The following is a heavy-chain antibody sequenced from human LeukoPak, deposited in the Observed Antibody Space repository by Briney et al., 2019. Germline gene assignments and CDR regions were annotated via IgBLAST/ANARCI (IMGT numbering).Heavy chain of an antibody. CDR3: ATYSGYETKLYYFDY. V-gene: IGHV4-38-2*01. Sequence: SETLSLTCAVSGYSISSGYYWGWIRQPPGKGLEWIGCIYHSGSTYYNPSLKSRVTISVDTSKNQFSLKLSSVTAADTAVYYCATYSGYETKLYYFDYWGQGTLVTVSS. CDR1: GYSISSGYY. J-gene: IGHJ4*02. CDR2: IYHSGST. D-gene: IGHD5-12*01.